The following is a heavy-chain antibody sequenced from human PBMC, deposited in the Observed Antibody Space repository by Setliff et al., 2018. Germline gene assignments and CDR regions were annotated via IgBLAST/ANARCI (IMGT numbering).Heavy chain of an antibody. CDR1: GVYAESRDTYY. CDR2: IYSSGNS. Sequence: SETLSLTCAVYGVYAESRDTYYWSWIRPPPGKGLEWIGEIYSSGNSNYDTYYNPSLKSRVTISVDTSKNQFSLKLSSVTAAETAVYYCARDGYYYDRPYFDYWGQGTLVTVSS. D-gene: IGHD3-22*01. J-gene: IGHJ4*02. CDR3: ARDGYYYDRPYFDY. V-gene: IGHV4-61*01.